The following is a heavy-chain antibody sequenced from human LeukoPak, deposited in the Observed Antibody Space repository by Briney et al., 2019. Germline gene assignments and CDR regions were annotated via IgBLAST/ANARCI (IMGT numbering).Heavy chain of an antibody. CDR1: GGPISSYY. J-gene: IGHJ4*02. CDR3: ARIDYGGNSGIFDY. CDR2: IYTSGST. Sequence: SETLSLTCTVSGGPISSYYWSWIRQPAGKGLEWIGRIYTSGSTNYNPSLKSRVTMSVDTSKNQFSLKLSSVTAADTAVYYCARIDYGGNSGIFDYWGQGTLVTVSS. V-gene: IGHV4-4*07. D-gene: IGHD4-23*01.